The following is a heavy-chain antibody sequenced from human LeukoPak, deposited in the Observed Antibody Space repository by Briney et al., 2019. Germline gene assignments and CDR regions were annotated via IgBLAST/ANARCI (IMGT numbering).Heavy chain of an antibody. CDR1: GFTFSSYA. V-gene: IGHV3-23*01. Sequence: GGSLRLSCAASGFTFSSYAMSWVRQAPGKGLEWVSAISGSGGSTYYADSVKGRFTISRDNSKNTLYLQMNSLRAEDTAVYYCARDHGLTPYYYDSSGYYPYWGQGTLVTVSS. CDR2: ISGSGGST. D-gene: IGHD3-22*01. J-gene: IGHJ4*02. CDR3: ARDHGLTPYYYDSSGYYPY.